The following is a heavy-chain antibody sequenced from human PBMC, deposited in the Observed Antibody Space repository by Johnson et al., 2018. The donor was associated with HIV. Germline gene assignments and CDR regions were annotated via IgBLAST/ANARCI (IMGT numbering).Heavy chain of an antibody. J-gene: IGHJ3*01. Sequence: VQLVESGGGLVQPGRSLRLSCTTSGFTFDDYAMHWVRQAPGKGLEWVSGISWNSGTIDYADSVKGRFTISRDNVKNSLYLQMNSLRAEDTAVYYCARGWQQRAFDVWGQGTMVTVSS. CDR2: ISWNSGTI. D-gene: IGHD6-13*01. V-gene: IGHV3-9*01. CDR3: ARGWQQRAFDV. CDR1: GFTFDDYA.